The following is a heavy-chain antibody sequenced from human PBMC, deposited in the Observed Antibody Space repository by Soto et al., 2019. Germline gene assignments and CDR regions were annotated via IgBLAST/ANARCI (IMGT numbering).Heavy chain of an antibody. CDR3: ARAGVRSPYYGMDV. CDR2: IWYDGSNK. V-gene: IGHV3-33*01. J-gene: IGHJ6*02. Sequence: LRLSCAASGFTFSSYGMHWVRQAPGKGLEWVAVIWYDGSNKYYADSVKGRFTISRDNSKNTLYLQMNSLRAEDTAVYYCARAGVRSPYYGMDVWGQGTTVTVSS. CDR1: GFTFSSYG. D-gene: IGHD3-3*01.